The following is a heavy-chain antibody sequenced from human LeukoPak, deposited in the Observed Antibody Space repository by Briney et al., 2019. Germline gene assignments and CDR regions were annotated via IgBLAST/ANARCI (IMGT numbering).Heavy chain of an antibody. CDR3: AREQIRKDAFDI. J-gene: IGHJ3*02. V-gene: IGHV1-69*06. CDR1: GGTFSSYG. Sequence: RASVKVSCKASGGTFSSYGISWVRQAPGQGLEWMGGIIPIFGTANYAQKFQGRVTITADKSTSTAYMELSSLRSEDTAVYYCAREQIRKDAFDIWGQGTMVTVSS. CDR2: IIPIFGTA.